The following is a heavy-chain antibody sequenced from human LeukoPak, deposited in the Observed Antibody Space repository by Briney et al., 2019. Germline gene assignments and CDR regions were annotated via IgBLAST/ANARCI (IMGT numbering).Heavy chain of an antibody. CDR3: LYYDILTD. V-gene: IGHV3-15*01. CDR1: GFTFSNAW. CDR2: IKSKTDGGTT. Sequence: GGSLRLSCAASGFTFSNAWMSWVRQAPGKGLEWVARIKSKTDGGTTDYAAPVKGRFTISRDDSKNTLYLQMNSLKTEDTAVYYCLYYDILTDGGQGTLVTVSS. D-gene: IGHD3-9*01. J-gene: IGHJ4*02.